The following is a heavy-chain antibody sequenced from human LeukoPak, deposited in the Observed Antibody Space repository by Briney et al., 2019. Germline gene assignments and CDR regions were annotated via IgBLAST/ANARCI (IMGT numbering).Heavy chain of an antibody. Sequence: RGSGPTLVNPTQTLTLTCTFSGFSLSTRGMCVSWIRQPPGKALEWLARIDWDDDKYYSTSLKTRLTISKDTSKNQVVLTMTNMDPVDTATYYCARIRITMVRGVTSHYYYYMDVWGKGTTVTVSS. V-gene: IGHV2-70*11. D-gene: IGHD3-10*01. CDR2: IDWDDDK. CDR1: GFSLSTRGMC. CDR3: ARIRITMVRGVTSHYYYYMDV. J-gene: IGHJ6*03.